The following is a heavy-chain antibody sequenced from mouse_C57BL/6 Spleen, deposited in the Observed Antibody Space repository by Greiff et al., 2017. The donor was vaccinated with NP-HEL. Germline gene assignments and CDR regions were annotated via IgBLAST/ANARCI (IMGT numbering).Heavy chain of an antibody. CDR3: AREAYDYDGWFAY. CDR1: GYTFTDYY. CDR2: INPNNGGT. D-gene: IGHD2-4*01. V-gene: IGHV1-26*01. J-gene: IGHJ3*01. Sequence: EVQLQQSGPELVKPGASVKISCKASGYTFTDYYMNWVKQSHGKSLEWIGDINPNNGGTSYNQKFKGKATLTVDKSSSTAYMELRSLTSEDSAVYYCAREAYDYDGWFAYWGQGTLVTVSA.